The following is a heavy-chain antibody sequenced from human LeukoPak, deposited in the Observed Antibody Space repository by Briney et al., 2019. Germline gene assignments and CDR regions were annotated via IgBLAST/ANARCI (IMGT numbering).Heavy chain of an antibody. Sequence: GESLKISCKGSGYSFTSYWIGWVRQMPGKCLEWMGIIYPGDSDTRYSPSFQGQVTISADKSISTAYLQWSSLKASDTAMYYCARLNGYSSGWYYFDYWGQGTLVTVSS. CDR3: ARLNGYSSGWYYFDY. CDR1: GYSFTSYW. V-gene: IGHV5-51*01. J-gene: IGHJ4*02. D-gene: IGHD6-19*01. CDR2: IYPGDSDT.